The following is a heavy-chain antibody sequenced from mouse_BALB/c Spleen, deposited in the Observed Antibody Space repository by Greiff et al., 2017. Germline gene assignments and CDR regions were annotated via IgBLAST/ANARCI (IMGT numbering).Heavy chain of an antibody. V-gene: IGHV5-4*02. J-gene: IGHJ3*01. CDR2: ISDGGSYT. D-gene: IGHD2-2*01. Sequence: EVQLVESGGGLVKPGGSLKLSCAASGFTFSDYYMYWVRQTPEKRLEWVATISDGGSYTYYPDSGKGRFTISRDNAKNNLYLQMSSLKSEDTAMYYCARDGYAWFAYWGQGTLVTVSA. CDR1: GFTFSDYY. CDR3: ARDGYAWFAY.